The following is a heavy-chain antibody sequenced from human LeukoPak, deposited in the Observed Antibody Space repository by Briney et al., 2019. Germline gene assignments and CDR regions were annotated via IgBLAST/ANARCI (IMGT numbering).Heavy chain of an antibody. J-gene: IGHJ4*02. CDR3: ATSYYDSSGYYQFDY. D-gene: IGHD3-22*01. V-gene: IGHV1-24*01. CDR1: GYTLTELS. CDR2: FDPEDGET. Sequence: ASVKVSCKVSGYTLTELSMHWVRQAPGKGLEWMGRFDPEDGETIYAQKFQGRVTMTEDTSTDTAYMELSSLRSEDTAVYYCATSYYDSSGYYQFDYWGQGTLVTVSS.